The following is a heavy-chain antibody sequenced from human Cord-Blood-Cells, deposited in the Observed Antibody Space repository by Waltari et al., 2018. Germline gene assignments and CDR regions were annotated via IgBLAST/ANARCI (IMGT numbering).Heavy chain of an antibody. D-gene: IGHD3-3*01. Sequence: QVQLVESGGGVVQPGRSLRLSCAASGFTFSSYGMHWVRQAPGKGLEWVAVISDDGSKKYYAASVKGRFTISRDNSKNTLYLQMNSLRAEDTAVYYCAKAYQRRFWSGYSWFDPWGQGTLVTVSS. CDR2: ISDDGSKK. V-gene: IGHV3-30*18. CDR1: GFTFSSYG. CDR3: AKAYQRRFWSGYSWFDP. J-gene: IGHJ5*02.